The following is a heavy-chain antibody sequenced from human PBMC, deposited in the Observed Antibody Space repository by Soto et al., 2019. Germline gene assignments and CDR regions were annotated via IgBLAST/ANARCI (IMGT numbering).Heavy chain of an antibody. CDR3: ARAPRVITPFDY. D-gene: IGHD4-17*01. CDR2: IYWDDDK. Sequence: QITLKESGPSVVKPTETLTLTCSFSGFSLSTRPLSVGWVRQPPGKALEWLALIYWDDDKRFNPSLERRLTLSKDTSRHEVALTMTNVDPEDTATYFCARAPRVITPFDYWGPGLLVTVSS. J-gene: IGHJ4*02. V-gene: IGHV2-5*02. CDR1: GFSLSTRPLS.